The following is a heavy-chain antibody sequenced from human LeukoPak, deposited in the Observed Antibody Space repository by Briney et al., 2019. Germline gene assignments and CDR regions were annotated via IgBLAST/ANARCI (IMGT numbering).Heavy chain of an antibody. CDR1: GGSISSYH. D-gene: IGHD6-19*01. J-gene: IGHJ4*02. CDR3: ASLNSSGSLDY. CDR2: IYYSGST. Sequence: SETLSLTCTVSGGSISSYHWSWIRQPPGKGLEWIGYIYYSGSTNYNPSLKSRVTISVDTSKNQFSLKLSSVTAADTAVYYCASLNSSGSLDYWGQGTLVTVSS. V-gene: IGHV4-59*01.